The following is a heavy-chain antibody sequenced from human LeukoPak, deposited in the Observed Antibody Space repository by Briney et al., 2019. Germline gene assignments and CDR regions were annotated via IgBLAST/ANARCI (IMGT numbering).Heavy chain of an antibody. V-gene: IGHV3-23*01. CDR1: GFTFSSYA. CDR3: AKDRGGGLTTVTPSEY. D-gene: IGHD4-17*01. J-gene: IGHJ4*02. CDR2: ISGSSSST. Sequence: GGSLRLSCAASGFTFSSYAMTWVRQAPGKGLQWVSTISGSSSSTYYADSVKGRFTISRDNSNNTLYLQMDSLRAEDTALYYWAKDRGGGLTTVTPSEYWGQGTLVTVSS.